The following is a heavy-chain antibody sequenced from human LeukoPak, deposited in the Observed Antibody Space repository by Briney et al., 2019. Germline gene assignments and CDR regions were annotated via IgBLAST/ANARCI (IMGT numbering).Heavy chain of an antibody. V-gene: IGHV4-34*01. CDR2: INHSGST. D-gene: IGHD4-17*01. CDR1: GFTFSSYA. Sequence: GSLRLSCAASGFTFSSYAMSWVRQPPGNGLEWIGEINHSGSTNYNPSLKSRVTISVDTSKNQFSLKLSSVTAADTAVYYCARFSNDHGVKFDYWGQGTLVTVSS. J-gene: IGHJ4*02. CDR3: ARFSNDHGVKFDY.